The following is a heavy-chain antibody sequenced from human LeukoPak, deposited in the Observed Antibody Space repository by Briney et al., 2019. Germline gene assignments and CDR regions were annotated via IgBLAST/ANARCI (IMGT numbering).Heavy chain of an antibody. V-gene: IGHV1-2*06. CDR1: GYTFTGYY. J-gene: IGHJ4*02. Sequence: GASVKVSCKASGYTFTGYYMHWVRQAPGQGLEWMGRINPNSGGTNYAQKFQGRVTMTRDTSISTAYMELSRLRSDDTAVYYCAREETMSPGICSSTSCYRDYWGQGTLVTVSS. D-gene: IGHD2-2*01. CDR2: INPNSGGT. CDR3: AREETMSPGICSSTSCYRDY.